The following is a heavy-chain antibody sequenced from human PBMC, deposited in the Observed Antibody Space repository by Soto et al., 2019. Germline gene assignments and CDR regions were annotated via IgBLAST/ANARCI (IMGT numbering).Heavy chain of an antibody. J-gene: IGHJ4*02. CDR3: ARLPRIEWYYFDY. CDR1: GGSISSSSYY. D-gene: IGHD3-3*01. CDR2: IYYSGST. Sequence: SETLSLTCTVSGGSISSSSYYWGWIRQPPGKGLEWIGSIYYSGSTYYNPSLKSRVTISVDTSKNQFSLKLSSVTAADTAVYYCARLPRIEWYYFDYWGQGTLVTVSS. V-gene: IGHV4-39*01.